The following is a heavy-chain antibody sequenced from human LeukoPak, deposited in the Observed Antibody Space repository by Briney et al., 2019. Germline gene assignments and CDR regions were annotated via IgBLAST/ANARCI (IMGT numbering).Heavy chain of an antibody. Sequence: PSETLSLTCAVCGGSFSGYYWSWIRQPPGKGLEWIGEINHSGSTNYNPSLKSRVTIPVDTSKNQFSLKLSSVTAADTAVYYCARGPKLTHYYDSSGYWVPYYYMDVWGKGTTVTVSS. V-gene: IGHV4-34*01. CDR1: GGSFSGYY. D-gene: IGHD3-22*01. CDR3: ARGPKLTHYYDSSGYWVPYYYMDV. CDR2: INHSGST. J-gene: IGHJ6*03.